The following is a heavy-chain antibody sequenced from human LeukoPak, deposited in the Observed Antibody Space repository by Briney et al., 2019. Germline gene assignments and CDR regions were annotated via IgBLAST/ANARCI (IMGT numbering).Heavy chain of an antibody. CDR1: GGSINSGGYF. V-gene: IGHV4-31*03. CDR2: IYYSGST. D-gene: IGHD2-2*01. CDR3: ARSLGYCGSTSCYRSGFDY. Sequence: MPSETLSLTCSASGGSINSGGYFWNWVRQQPGKGLEWIGYIYYSGSTYYNPSLKGRVTISVDTSKNQFSLKLTSVTAADTALYYCARSLGYCGSTSCYRSGFDYWGQGTLVTVSS. J-gene: IGHJ4*02.